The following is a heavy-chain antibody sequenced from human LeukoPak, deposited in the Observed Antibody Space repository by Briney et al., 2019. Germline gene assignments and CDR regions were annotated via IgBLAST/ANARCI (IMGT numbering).Heavy chain of an antibody. D-gene: IGHD2-2*01. V-gene: IGHV3-23*01. CDR2: ISGRGASK. CDR1: GFTFSSYW. Sequence: GSLRLSCAASGFTFSSYWMSWVRQAPGKGLEWVSGISGRGASKYYADSVKGRFTISRDNSKNTLYLQMNSLRAEDTAVYYCAKGVVVAPDVTPFDYWGQGTLVTVSS. J-gene: IGHJ4*02. CDR3: AKGVVVAPDVTPFDY.